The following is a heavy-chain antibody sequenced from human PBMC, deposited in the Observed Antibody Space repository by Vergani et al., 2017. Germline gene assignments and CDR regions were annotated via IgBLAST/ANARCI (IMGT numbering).Heavy chain of an antibody. CDR3: ARLYYYDSSWFDP. CDR2: IYYSGST. D-gene: IGHD3-22*01. CDR1: GGSISSSSYY. Sequence: QLQLQESGPGLVKPSENLSLTCTVSGGSISSSSYYLGWVRQPPGKGLEWIGSIYYSGSTYYNPSLKSRVTISVDTSKNQFSLKLSSVTAADTAVYYCARLYYYDSSWFDPWGQGTLVTVSS. J-gene: IGHJ5*02. V-gene: IGHV4-39*01.